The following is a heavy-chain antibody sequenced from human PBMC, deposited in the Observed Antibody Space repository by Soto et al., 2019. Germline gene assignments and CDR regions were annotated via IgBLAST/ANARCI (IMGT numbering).Heavy chain of an antibody. CDR1: GFSLSTSEVG. CDR3: VHRTPQKVWGERYWYFDL. D-gene: IGHD3-16*01. CDR2: IYRDDDK. Sequence: QITLKESGPTLVKPTQTLTLTCTFSGFSLSTSEVGVGWIRQPPGKALEWLALIYRDDDKRYSPSLNSRLTITKDTSKNPALLTMTNMDPVDTAPYYCVHRTPQKVWGERYWYFDLWGRGTLVTVSS. V-gene: IGHV2-5*02. J-gene: IGHJ2*01.